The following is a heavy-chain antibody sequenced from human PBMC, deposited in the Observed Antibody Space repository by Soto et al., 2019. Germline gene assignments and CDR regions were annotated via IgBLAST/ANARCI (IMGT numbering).Heavy chain of an antibody. V-gene: IGHV3-48*03. CDR3: ARESGGTGLDV. D-gene: IGHD2-15*01. Sequence: GGSLRLSCAASGFTFSAFEMNWVRQAPGKGLEWLSDIYNSGSTMTYADSVKGRFAISRDNAKNPLYLQMYSLRAEDTAVYYCARESGGTGLDVWGQGTTVTVSS. CDR1: GFTFSAFE. CDR2: IYNSGSTM. J-gene: IGHJ6*02.